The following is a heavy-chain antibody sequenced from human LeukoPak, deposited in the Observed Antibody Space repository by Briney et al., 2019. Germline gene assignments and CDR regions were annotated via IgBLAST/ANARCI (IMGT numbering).Heavy chain of an antibody. CDR1: GGSISRSSYY. J-gene: IGHJ4*02. D-gene: IGHD5-18*01. CDR3: AQGYRYGRFDY. CDR2: IYYSGST. V-gene: IGHV4-39*07. Sequence: SETLSLTCSVSGGSISRSSYYWGWVRQPPGKGLEWIATIYYSGSTQYNPSLKSRVTISVDTSKNQFSLNLSSVTAADTAVYYCAQGYRYGRFDYWGQGTLVTVSS.